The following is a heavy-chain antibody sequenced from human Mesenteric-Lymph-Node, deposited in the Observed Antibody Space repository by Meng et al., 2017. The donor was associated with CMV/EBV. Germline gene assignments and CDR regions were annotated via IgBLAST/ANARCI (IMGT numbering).Heavy chain of an antibody. V-gene: IGHV3-20*04. CDR1: GFTFDDYG. D-gene: IGHD4-23*01. CDR2: INWNGGST. CDR3: AKLMPVVTLGFASADY. J-gene: IGHJ4*02. Sequence: GESLKISCAASGFTFDDYGMSLVRQAPGKGLEWVSGINWNGGSTGYADSVKGRFTISRDNAKNSLYLQMNSLRAEDTAIYYCAKLMPVVTLGFASADYWGQGTLVTVSS.